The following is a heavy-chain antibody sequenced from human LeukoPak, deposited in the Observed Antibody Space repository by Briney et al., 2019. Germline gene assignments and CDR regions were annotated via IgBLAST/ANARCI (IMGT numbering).Heavy chain of an antibody. D-gene: IGHD1-26*01. Sequence: SVKVSCKASGGTFSSYVVTWVRQAPGQGLEWMGGIVPIFGPANYAQKFQGRVTITTDESTSTAYMELNSLTSEDTAVYYCARAGKPRVGARQGFDYWGQGTLVTVSS. J-gene: IGHJ4*02. CDR3: ARAGKPRVGARQGFDY. CDR1: GGTFSSYV. CDR2: IVPIFGPA. V-gene: IGHV1-69*05.